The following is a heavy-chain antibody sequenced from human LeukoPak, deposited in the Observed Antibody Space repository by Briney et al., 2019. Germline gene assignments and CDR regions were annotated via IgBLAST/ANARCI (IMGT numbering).Heavy chain of an antibody. CDR2: INHSGST. CDR1: GGSFSGYY. CDR3: ARYIVVVPAAKEGYYFDY. D-gene: IGHD2-2*01. Sequence: SETLSLTCAVYGGSFSGYYWSWIRQPPGKGLEWIGEINHSGSTNYNPSLKSRVTISVDTSKNQFSLKLSSVTAADTAVYYCARYIVVVPAAKEGYYFDYWGQGTLATVSS. J-gene: IGHJ4*02. V-gene: IGHV4-34*01.